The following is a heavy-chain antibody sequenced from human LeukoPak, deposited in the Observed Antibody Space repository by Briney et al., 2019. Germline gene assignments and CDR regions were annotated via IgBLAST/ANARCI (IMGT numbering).Heavy chain of an antibody. CDR2: IYYSGST. D-gene: IGHD6-13*01. Sequence: SETLSLTCTVSGGSISSYYWSWIRQPPGKGLEWIGYIYYSGSTNYNPSLKSRVTISVDTSKNQFSLKLSSVTAADTAVYYCARLAHSSTRSFDPWGQGTLVTVSS. CDR1: GGSISSYY. J-gene: IGHJ5*02. CDR3: ARLAHSSTRSFDP. V-gene: IGHV4-59*01.